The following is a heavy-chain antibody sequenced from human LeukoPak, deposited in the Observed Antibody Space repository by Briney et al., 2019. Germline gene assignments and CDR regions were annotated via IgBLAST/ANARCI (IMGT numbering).Heavy chain of an antibody. D-gene: IGHD6-6*01. V-gene: IGHV4-59*01. CDR1: GGSISSSY. J-gene: IGHJ4*02. CDR3: ARARYGSSPFDY. Sequence: SETLSLTCTASGGSISSSYWSWIRQPPGKGLDWIEYIYYSGSTNYNPSLKSRVTISVDTSKNQISLKLSSVTAADTAVYYCARARYGSSPFDYWGQGTLVTVSS. CDR2: IYYSGST.